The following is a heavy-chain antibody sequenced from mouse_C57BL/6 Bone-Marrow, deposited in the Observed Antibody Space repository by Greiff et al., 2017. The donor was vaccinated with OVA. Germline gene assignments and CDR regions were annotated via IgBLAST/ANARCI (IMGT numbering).Heavy chain of an antibody. CDR1: GYTFTSYW. Sequence: VQLQQPGAELVKPGASVKMSCKASGYTFTSYWITWVKQRPGQGLEWIGDIYPGSGSTNFNAKFKSKATLTVDTSSSTAYMQRSSLTSEDSAVYYCARRDLPLPWCAYWGQGTLVTVSA. V-gene: IGHV1-55*01. J-gene: IGHJ3*01. CDR3: ARRDLPLPWCAY. CDR2: IYPGSGST. D-gene: IGHD5-1*01.